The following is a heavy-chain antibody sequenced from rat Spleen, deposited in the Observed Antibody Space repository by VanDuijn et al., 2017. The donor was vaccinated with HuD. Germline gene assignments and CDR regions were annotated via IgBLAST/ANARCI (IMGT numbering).Heavy chain of an antibody. CDR1: GFTFSNYY. CDR2: ITNASGRT. Sequence: EVQLVESGGGLVQPGRSLKLSCAASGFTFSNYYMAWVRQAPTKGLEWVASITNASGRTYYPDSVKGRFTISRDTAQNTLYLQMDSLRSEDTATYYCTRDSSFYYFDYWGQGVMVTVSS. D-gene: IGHD1-2*01. V-gene: IGHV5-27*01. J-gene: IGHJ2*01. CDR3: TRDSSFYYFDY.